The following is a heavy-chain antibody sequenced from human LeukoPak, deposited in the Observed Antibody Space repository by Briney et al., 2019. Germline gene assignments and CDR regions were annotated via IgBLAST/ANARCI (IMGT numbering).Heavy chain of an antibody. V-gene: IGHV4-38-2*02. CDR2: IYHSGST. D-gene: IGHD3-22*01. J-gene: IGHJ4*02. CDR1: HYSISSNYY. CDR3: AGSSGYMSY. Sequence: PSETLSLTCTVSHYSISSNYYWGWIRQPPGKGLEWIGSIYHSGSTYYNPSLKSRVTISVDTSKNQFSLKLTSVTAADTAVYYCAGSSGYMSYWGQGTLVTVSS.